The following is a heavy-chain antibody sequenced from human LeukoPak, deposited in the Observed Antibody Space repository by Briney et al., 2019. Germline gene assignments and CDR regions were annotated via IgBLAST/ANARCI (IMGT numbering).Heavy chain of an antibody. J-gene: IGHJ4*02. CDR2: ISENGSTT. V-gene: IGHV3-74*01. D-gene: IGHD3-16*01. Sequence: GGSLRLSCAASGFTFSDYWMHWVRQAPGKGLVWVSRISENGSTTTYADSVKGRFTISRDNAKNSVYLQMNSLRAEDTAVYYCARDESLWEIPHWGQGTLVTVSS. CDR1: GFTFSDYW. CDR3: ARDESLWEIPH.